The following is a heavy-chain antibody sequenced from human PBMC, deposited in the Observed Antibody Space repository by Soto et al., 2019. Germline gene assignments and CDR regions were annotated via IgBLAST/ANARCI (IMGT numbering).Heavy chain of an antibody. CDR1: GYPFCSYS. J-gene: IGHJ6*02. CDR3: ARPEYSSSSYGMDV. Sequence: EVQLVESGGGLVQPGGSLSLSCAASGYPFCSYSMNWVRQAPEKGGEWVSYISSSSSTIYYADSVKGRFTISRDNAKNSLYLQMNSLRDEDTAVYYCARPEYSSSSYGMDVWGQGTTVTVSS. CDR2: ISSSSSTI. D-gene: IGHD6-6*01. V-gene: IGHV3-48*02.